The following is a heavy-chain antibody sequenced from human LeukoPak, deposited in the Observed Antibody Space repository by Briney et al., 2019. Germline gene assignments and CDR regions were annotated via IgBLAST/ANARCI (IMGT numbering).Heavy chain of an antibody. CDR3: AKCPPYCTNGVCYTQKYYFDY. CDR2: ISGNGIST. J-gene: IGHJ4*02. CDR1: GFTFSSCA. V-gene: IGHV3-64*01. Sequence: PGGSLRLSCAASGFTFSSCAMHWVRQAPGKGLEYVSAISGNGISTYYANSVKGRFTISRDNSKNTQYLQMNSLRAEDTAVYYCAKCPPYCTNGVCYTQKYYFDYWGQGTLVTVSS. D-gene: IGHD2-8*01.